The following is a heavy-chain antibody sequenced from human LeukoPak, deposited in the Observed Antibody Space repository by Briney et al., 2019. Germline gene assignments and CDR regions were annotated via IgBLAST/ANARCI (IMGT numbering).Heavy chain of an antibody. D-gene: IGHD5-18*01. Sequence: SVKVSCKASGGTFSSYAISWVRQAPGQGLEWMGRIIPIFGTANYAQKLQGRVTITTDESTSTAYMELSSLRSEDTAVYYCARESDVDTAMVWGYYFDYWGQGTLVTVSS. CDR3: ARESDVDTAMVWGYYFDY. CDR2: IIPIFGTA. J-gene: IGHJ4*02. CDR1: GGTFSSYA. V-gene: IGHV1-69*05.